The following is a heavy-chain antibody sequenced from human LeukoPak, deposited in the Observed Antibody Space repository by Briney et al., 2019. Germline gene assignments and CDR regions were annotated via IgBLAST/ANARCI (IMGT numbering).Heavy chain of an antibody. D-gene: IGHD1-26*01. Sequence: TGGSLRLSCAASGFTFSSYEMNWVRQAPGKGLEWVSYISSSGSAIYYADSVKGRFTISRDNAKNSLYLQMNSLRAEDTAVYYCARDRFSGSYPLDYWGQGTLVTVSS. CDR2: ISSSGSAI. V-gene: IGHV3-48*03. CDR1: GFTFSSYE. J-gene: IGHJ4*02. CDR3: ARDRFSGSYPLDY.